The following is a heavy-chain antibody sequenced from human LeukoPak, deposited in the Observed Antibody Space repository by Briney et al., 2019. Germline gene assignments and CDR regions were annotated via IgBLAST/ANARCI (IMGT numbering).Heavy chain of an antibody. CDR1: GGSLSGYY. CDR3: ARGRAARFPRFDY. CDR2: INHSGST. V-gene: IGHV4-34*01. J-gene: IGHJ4*02. Sequence: SETLSLTCAVYGGSLSGYYWSWIRQPPGKGLEWIGEINHSGSTNYNPSLKSRVTISVDTSKNQFSLKLSSVTAADTAVYYCARGRAARFPRFDYWGQGTLVTVSS. D-gene: IGHD6-6*01.